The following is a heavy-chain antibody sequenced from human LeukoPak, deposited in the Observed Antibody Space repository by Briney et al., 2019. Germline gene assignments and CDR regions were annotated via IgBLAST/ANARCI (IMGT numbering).Heavy chain of an antibody. J-gene: IGHJ4*02. D-gene: IGHD4-23*01. V-gene: IGHV3-48*03. CDR3: ARDYGGNYIAHIDY. Sequence: PGGSLRLSCAVSGFTFSSYEMNWVRQAPGKGLEWVSYISSGGSTIYYADSVKGRFTISRDNAKNSLYLQMNSLRAEDTAVYYCARDYGGNYIAHIDYWGQGTLVTVSS. CDR1: GFTFSSYE. CDR2: ISSGGSTI.